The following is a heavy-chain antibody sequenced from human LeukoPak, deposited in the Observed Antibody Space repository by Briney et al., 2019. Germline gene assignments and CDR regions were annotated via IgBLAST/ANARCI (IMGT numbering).Heavy chain of an antibody. Sequence: ASVKVSCKASGYTFTSYGISWVRQAPGQGLEWMGWISAFNGNTNYAQKLQGRVTMTTDTSTSTAYMELRSLRSDDTAVYYCARVGVLGYCSSTSCPDVFDIWGQGTMVTVSS. CDR3: ARVGVLGYCSSTSCPDVFDI. CDR2: ISAFNGNT. V-gene: IGHV1-18*01. CDR1: GYTFTSYG. D-gene: IGHD2-2*01. J-gene: IGHJ3*02.